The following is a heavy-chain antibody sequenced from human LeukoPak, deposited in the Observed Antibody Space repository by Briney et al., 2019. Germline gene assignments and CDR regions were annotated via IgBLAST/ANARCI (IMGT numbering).Heavy chain of an antibody. V-gene: IGHV4-39*07. CDR3: ARDIKNSANYPSYFDY. D-gene: IGHD1-26*01. CDR1: GGSISSSSYY. CDR2: IYYSGST. Sequence: EASETLSLTCTVSGGSISSSSYYWGWIRQPPGKGLEWIGSIYYSGSTYYNPSLKSRVTISVDTSKNQFSLKLSSMTAADTAVYYCARDIKNSANYPSYFDYWGQGTLVTVSS. J-gene: IGHJ4*02.